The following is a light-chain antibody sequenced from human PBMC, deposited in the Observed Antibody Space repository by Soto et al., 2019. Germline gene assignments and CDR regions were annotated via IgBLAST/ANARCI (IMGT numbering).Light chain of an antibody. CDR3: AAWDDSLSGYV. Sequence: QSVLTQPPSASGTPGQRVTMSCSGSSSNIGSNYVYWYQQLPGTAPKRLLYGNNQRPSGVPDRFSGSKSGTSASLAISGLRSEDEADYYCAAWDDSLSGYVFGTGPKLTVL. V-gene: IGLV1-47*01. CDR2: GNN. CDR1: SSNIGSNY. J-gene: IGLJ1*01.